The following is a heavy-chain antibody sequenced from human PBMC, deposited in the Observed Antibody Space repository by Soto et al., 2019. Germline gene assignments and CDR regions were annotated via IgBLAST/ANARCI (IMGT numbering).Heavy chain of an antibody. CDR3: ARTMILGRGRCFDF. V-gene: IGHV2-70*04. Sequence: SCPTLVNPTQTLTLTCTFSGFSLTTSGVRVSWLRQSPGKALEWLARIDWDDDKVYSTSLKTRLTISKDSSKNQVVLTMTNVDPMDTATYYCARTMILGRGRCFDFWGQGNLVTVSS. D-gene: IGHD3-22*01. CDR1: GFSLTTSGVR. J-gene: IGHJ4*02. CDR2: IDWDDDK.